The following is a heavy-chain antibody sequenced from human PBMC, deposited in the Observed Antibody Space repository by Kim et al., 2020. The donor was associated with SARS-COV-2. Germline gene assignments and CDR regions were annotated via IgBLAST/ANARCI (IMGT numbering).Heavy chain of an antibody. Sequence: GGSLRLSCTASGFSFSSYWMHWVRQAPGKGLVWVARINRDGSLTNHADSVQGRFTISRDNAENTLHLQMNSLTVDDTAIYYCARDVCGSRDYWRQGTLVSVS. CDR3: ARDVCGSRDY. D-gene: IGHD2-21*01. V-gene: IGHV3-74*01. J-gene: IGHJ4*02. CDR2: INRDGSLT. CDR1: GFSFSSYW.